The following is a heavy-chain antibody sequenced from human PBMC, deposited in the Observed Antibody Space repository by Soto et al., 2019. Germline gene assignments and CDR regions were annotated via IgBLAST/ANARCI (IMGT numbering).Heavy chain of an antibody. CDR1: GFTFSSYW. D-gene: IGHD3-3*01. CDR2: IKKDGSEK. Sequence: GGSLRLSCAASGFTFSSYWMSWVRQAPGKGLEWVANIKKDGSEKYYVDSVKGRFTISRDNAKNSLYLQMNSLRAEDTAVYYCATDVLRFLEWLLPSDAFDIWGQGTMVTVSS. V-gene: IGHV3-7*01. CDR3: ATDVLRFLEWLLPSDAFDI. J-gene: IGHJ3*02.